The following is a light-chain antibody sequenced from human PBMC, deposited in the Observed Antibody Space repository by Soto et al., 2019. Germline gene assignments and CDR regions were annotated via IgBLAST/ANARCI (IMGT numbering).Light chain of an antibody. J-gene: IGLJ2*01. CDR1: SSNIGAGYD. Sequence: QAVVTQTPSASGTPGQRVTFSCSGGSSNIGAGYDVHWYQQLPGTAPKLLIYGNSNRPSGVPDRFSGSKSGTSASLAITGLQAEDEADYYCQSYDSSLSGVVFGGGTKLTVL. V-gene: IGLV1-40*01. CDR3: QSYDSSLSGVV. CDR2: GNS.